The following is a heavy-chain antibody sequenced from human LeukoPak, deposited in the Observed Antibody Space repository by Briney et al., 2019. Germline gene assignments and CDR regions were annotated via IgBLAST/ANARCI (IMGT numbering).Heavy chain of an antibody. Sequence: SESLSLTCTVSRGSISGSIRSFYWSWLRQPPGKGLEWIGYISSSGSTNDNPSLRSRVTISVDASKNQFFLNLSSVSAADTAVYYCARIPLGYSGAYYFDYWGQGTLVTVSP. V-gene: IGHV4-4*09. CDR2: ISSSGST. CDR3: ARIPLGYSGAYYFDY. J-gene: IGHJ4*02. D-gene: IGHD5-12*01. CDR1: RGSISGSIRSFY.